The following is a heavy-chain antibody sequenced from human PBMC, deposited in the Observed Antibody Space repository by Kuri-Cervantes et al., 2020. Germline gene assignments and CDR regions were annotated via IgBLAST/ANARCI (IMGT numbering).Heavy chain of an antibody. V-gene: IGHV5-51*01. D-gene: IGHD4-17*01. J-gene: IGHJ3*02. CDR2: IYPGDSDT. CDR3: ARHLDLDYGDYYSDAFDI. Sequence: GGSLRLSCKGSGYSFTSYWIGWVRQMPGKGLGWMGIIYPGDSDTRYSPSFQGQVTISADKSISTAYLQWSSLKASDTAMYYCARHLDLDYGDYYSDAFDIWGQGTMVTV. CDR1: GYSFTSYW.